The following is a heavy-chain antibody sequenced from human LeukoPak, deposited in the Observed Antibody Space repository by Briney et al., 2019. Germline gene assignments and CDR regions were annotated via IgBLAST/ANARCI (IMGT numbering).Heavy chain of an antibody. V-gene: IGHV1-2*02. D-gene: IGHD2-21*01. CDR2: INPASGGT. Sequence: ASVTVSCKASGYIFSGHYIQWVRQGPGQGLEWVGWINPASGGTNNAQKFHGRVTMTTDTSISTVYMELNSLRYDDTAVYYCARVLFPSGPTHCFDPWGQGTLVTVSS. J-gene: IGHJ5*02. CDR3: ARVLFPSGPTHCFDP. CDR1: GYIFSGHY.